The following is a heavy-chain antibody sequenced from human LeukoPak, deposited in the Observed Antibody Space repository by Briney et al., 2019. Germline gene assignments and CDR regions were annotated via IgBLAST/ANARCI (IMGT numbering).Heavy chain of an antibody. Sequence: AASVKVSCKASGYTLTGYYMHWVRQAPGQGLGWMGWINPNSGGTNYAQKFQGRVTMTRDTSISTAYMELSRLRSDDTAVYYCARGACSSTSCFYFDYWGQGTLVTVSS. D-gene: IGHD2-2*01. CDR2: INPNSGGT. CDR1: GYTLTGYY. J-gene: IGHJ4*02. CDR3: ARGACSSTSCFYFDY. V-gene: IGHV1-2*02.